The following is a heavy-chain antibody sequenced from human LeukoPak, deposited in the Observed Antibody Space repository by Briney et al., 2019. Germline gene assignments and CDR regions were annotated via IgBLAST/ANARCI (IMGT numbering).Heavy chain of an antibody. CDR3: ARDRDYGDYNTQDLFVY. Sequence: EASVTVSCKASGYTFTSYGISWVRQAPGQGLEWMGWISAYNGNTNYAQRLQGRVTMTTDTSTSTAYMELRSLRSDDTAVYYCARDRDYGDYNTQDLFVYWGQGTLVTVSS. D-gene: IGHD4-17*01. V-gene: IGHV1-18*01. CDR2: ISAYNGNT. J-gene: IGHJ4*02. CDR1: GYTFTSYG.